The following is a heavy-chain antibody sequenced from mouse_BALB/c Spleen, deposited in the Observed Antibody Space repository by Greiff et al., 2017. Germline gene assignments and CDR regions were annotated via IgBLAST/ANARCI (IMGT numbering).Heavy chain of an antibody. V-gene: IGHV2-9*02. Sequence: VQLVESGPGLVAPSQSLSITCTVSGFSLTSYGVHWVRQPPGKGLEWLGVIWAGGSTNYNSALMSRLSISKDNSKSQVFLKMNSLQTDDTAMYYCARSYYRYEDYAMDYWGQGTSVTVSS. CDR3: ARSYYRYEDYAMDY. J-gene: IGHJ4*01. CDR2: IWAGGST. CDR1: GFSLTSYG. D-gene: IGHD2-14*01.